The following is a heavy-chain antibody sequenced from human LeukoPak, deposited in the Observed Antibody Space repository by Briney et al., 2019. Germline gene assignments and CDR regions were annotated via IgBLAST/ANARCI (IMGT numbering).Heavy chain of an antibody. CDR3: AREGASIAEPAKYFDY. CDR2: INPSGGST. Sequence: ASVKVSCKASGYTFTSYYMHWVRQAPGQGLEWMGIINPSGGSTSYAQKFQGRVTMTRDTSTSTVYMELSSLRSEDTAVYYCAREGASIAEPAKYFDYWGQGTLVTVSS. CDR1: GYTFTSYY. D-gene: IGHD6-6*01. J-gene: IGHJ4*02. V-gene: IGHV1-46*01.